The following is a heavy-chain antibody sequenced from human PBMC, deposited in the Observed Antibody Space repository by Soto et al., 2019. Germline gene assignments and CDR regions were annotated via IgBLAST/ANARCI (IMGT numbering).Heavy chain of an antibody. D-gene: IGHD3-16*01. V-gene: IGHV3-11*05. CDR2: ISSSSSYT. CDR1: GFTFSDYY. CDR3: ARGRQGGLGEDNWFDP. J-gene: IGHJ5*02. Sequence: QVQLVESGGGLVKPGGSLRLSCAASGFTFSDYYMSWIRQAPGKGLEWVSYISSSSSYTNYADSVKGRFTISRDNAKNTLYLQMNSLRAEDTAVYYCARGRQGGLGEDNWFDPWGQGTLVTVSS.